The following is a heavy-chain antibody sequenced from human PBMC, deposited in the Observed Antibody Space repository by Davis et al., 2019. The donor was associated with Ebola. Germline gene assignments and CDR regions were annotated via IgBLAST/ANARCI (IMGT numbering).Heavy chain of an antibody. CDR2: INPSGGSA. D-gene: IGHD1-26*01. V-gene: IGHV1-46*01. CDR3: AREGTIRGSYYMN. Sequence: ASVKVSCKTSGYTFTSYFLHWVRQAPGQGLEWMGIINPSGGSATYAQKFQGRVTMTRDTSTTTVYMELSSLRSEDTAVYYCAREGTIRGSYYMNWGQGTLVTVSS. CDR1: GYTFTSYF. J-gene: IGHJ4*02.